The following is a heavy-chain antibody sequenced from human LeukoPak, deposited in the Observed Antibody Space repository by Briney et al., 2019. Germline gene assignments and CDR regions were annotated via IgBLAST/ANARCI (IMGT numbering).Heavy chain of an antibody. Sequence: SETLSLTCSVSGGSMSSYYWSWIRQSPGKGLEWIGYMYYSGNSNYKSSINSSLESRVTISVDSTKKEFFLKMDSMTAADRAVYYCVAGAPKWLHLVYWGQGTLVTVAS. CDR2: MYYSGNS. CDR3: VAGAPKWLHLVY. J-gene: IGHJ4*02. CDR1: GGSMSSYY. V-gene: IGHV4-59*12. D-gene: IGHD5-24*01.